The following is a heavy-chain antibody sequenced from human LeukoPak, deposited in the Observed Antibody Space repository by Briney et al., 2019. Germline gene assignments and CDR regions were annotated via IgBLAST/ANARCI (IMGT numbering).Heavy chain of an antibody. CDR3: SRSIGDPGRRFDY. Sequence: GESLKISCKGSGYSFTTYWIAWVRQMPGKGLEWMGIINPDDSDTRYSPSFQGQVTISADKSISTAYLQWSSLKASDTAMYYCSRSIGDPGRRFDYWGQGTLVTVSS. J-gene: IGHJ4*02. CDR2: INPDDSDT. V-gene: IGHV5-51*01. D-gene: IGHD3-10*01. CDR1: GYSFTTYW.